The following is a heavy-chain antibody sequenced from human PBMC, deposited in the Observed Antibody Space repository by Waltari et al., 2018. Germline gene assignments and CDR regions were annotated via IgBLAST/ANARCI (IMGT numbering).Heavy chain of an antibody. CDR2: INPNNGAT. D-gene: IGHD7-27*01. V-gene: IGHV1-2*02. J-gene: IGHJ4*02. CDR3: ARDRWGESHGYGY. CDR1: GYTFTVYY. Sequence: QVQLVQSGVEEKKPGASVRVSCKASGYTFTVYYLHWIRQAPGQGPEWMGWINPNNGATHYAQKFQGRVTMTRDTSINTAYLEVTSDDTAVYFCARDRWGESHGYGYWGRGTLVTVSS.